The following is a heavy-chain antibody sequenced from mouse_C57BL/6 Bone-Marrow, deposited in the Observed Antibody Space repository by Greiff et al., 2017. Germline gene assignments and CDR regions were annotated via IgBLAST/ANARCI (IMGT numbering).Heavy chain of an antibody. CDR1: GYTFTSSG. CDR2: IYPRSGNT. D-gene: IGHD3-2*02. Sequence: VHLVESGAELARPGASVKLSCKASGYTFTSSGISWVKQRTGQGLEWIGEIYPRSGNTYYNEKFKGKATLTADKSSSTAYMELRSLTSEYSAVYFCARQLRVRGAYWGQGTLVTVSA. V-gene: IGHV1-81*01. J-gene: IGHJ3*01. CDR3: ARQLRVRGAY.